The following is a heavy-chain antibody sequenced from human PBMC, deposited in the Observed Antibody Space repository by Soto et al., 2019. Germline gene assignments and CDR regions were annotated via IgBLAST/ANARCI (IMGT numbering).Heavy chain of an antibody. Sequence: EVQLVESGGGLVQPGRSLTLSCAASGFTFHDYAMHWVRQAPGAGLEWVSAISWNSDTIAYADSVRGRFTIARHNAKNALYLQMHSLRTEDTAFYYCAKSPFGDYERYLAHWGQGTLVTVSS. J-gene: IGHJ4*02. CDR3: AKSPFGDYERYLAH. V-gene: IGHV3-9*01. CDR2: ISWNSDTI. D-gene: IGHD4-17*01. CDR1: GFTFHDYA.